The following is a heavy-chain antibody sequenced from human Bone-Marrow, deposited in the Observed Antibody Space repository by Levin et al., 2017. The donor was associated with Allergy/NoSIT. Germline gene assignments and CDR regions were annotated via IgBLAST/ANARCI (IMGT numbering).Heavy chain of an antibody. J-gene: IGHJ2*01. CDR3: AREVRDYYDSSGYPTRVSWYFDL. D-gene: IGHD3-22*01. Sequence: GGSLRLSCAASGFTVSSNYMSWVRQAPGKGLEWVSVIYSGGSTYYADSVKGRFTISRDNSKNTLYLQMNSLRAEDTAVYYCAREVRDYYDSSGYPTRVSWYFDLWGRGTLVTVSS. CDR1: GFTVSSNY. V-gene: IGHV3-53*01. CDR2: IYSGGST.